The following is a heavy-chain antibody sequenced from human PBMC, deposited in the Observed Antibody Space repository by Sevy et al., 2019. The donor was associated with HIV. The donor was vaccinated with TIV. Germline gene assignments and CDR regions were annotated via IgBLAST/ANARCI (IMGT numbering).Heavy chain of an antibody. CDR1: GFTFTRYG. CDR2: IRYDGSDK. D-gene: IGHD2-21*01. CDR3: ARAQRGGGDGYYNDDAFDI. J-gene: IGHJ3*02. V-gene: IGHV3-30*02. Sequence: GGSLRLSCAASGFTFTRYGMHWVRQAPGKGLEWVAIIRYDGSDKNYGDSVKGRFTISRDNANRMVYLQMNSLIAEDTAVYYCARAQRGGGDGYYNDDAFDIWGQGTMVTVSS.